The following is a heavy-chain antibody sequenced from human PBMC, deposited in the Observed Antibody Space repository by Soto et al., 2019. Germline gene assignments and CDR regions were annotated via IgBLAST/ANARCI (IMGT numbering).Heavy chain of an antibody. J-gene: IGHJ4*02. CDR1: GFTFSSYG. D-gene: IGHD3-9*01. CDR3: AKDYGPLRYFDCPCH. V-gene: IGHV3-30*18. CDR2: ISYDGSNK. Sequence: QVQLVESGGGVVQPGRSLRLSCAASGFTFSSYGMHWVRQAPGKGLEWVAVISYDGSNKYYADSVKGRFTISRDNSKNTLYPQMNSLRAEDTAVYYCAKDYGPLRYFDCPCHWGQGTLVTVSS.